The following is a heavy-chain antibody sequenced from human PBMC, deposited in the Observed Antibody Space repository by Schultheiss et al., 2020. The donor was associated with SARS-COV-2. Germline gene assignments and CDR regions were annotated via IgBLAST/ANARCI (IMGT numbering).Heavy chain of an antibody. V-gene: IGHV4-4*07. CDR2: IYTSGST. J-gene: IGHJ6*02. D-gene: IGHD1-26*01. CDR1: GGSISSYY. CDR3: AGQSVGASSYYYYYGMDV. Sequence: SETLSLTCTVSGGSISSYYWSWIRQPAGKGLEWIGRIYTSGSTNYNPSLKSRVTMSVDTSKNQFSLKLISVTAADTAVYYCAGQSVGASSYYYYYGMDVWGQGTTVTVSS.